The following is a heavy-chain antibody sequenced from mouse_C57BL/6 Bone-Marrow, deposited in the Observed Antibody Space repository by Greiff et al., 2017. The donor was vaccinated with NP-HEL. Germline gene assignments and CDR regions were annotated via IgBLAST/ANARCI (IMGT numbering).Heavy chain of an antibody. D-gene: IGHD2-4*01. J-gene: IGHJ2*01. CDR1: GYTFTRYW. CDR2: IYPSDSET. CDR3: ARGGYDYAFDY. Sequence: VQLQQPGAELVRPGSSVKLSCKASGYTFTRYWMDWVKQRPGQGLEWIGNIYPSDSETHYNQKFKDKATLTVDKSSSTAYMQLSSLTSEDSAVYYCARGGYDYAFDYWGQGTTLTVSS. V-gene: IGHV1-61*01.